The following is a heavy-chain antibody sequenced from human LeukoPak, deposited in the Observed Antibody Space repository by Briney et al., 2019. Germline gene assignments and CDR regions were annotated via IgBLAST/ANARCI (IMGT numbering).Heavy chain of an antibody. J-gene: IGHJ3*02. CDR3: ARRGSYYDFWSGYYGDAFDI. V-gene: IGHV5-51*01. CDR1: GYSFTSYW. Sequence: GESLQISCKGSGYSFTSYWIGWVRQMPGKGLEWRGIIYPGDSDTRYSPSFQGQVTISADKSISTAYLQWSSLKASDTAMYYCARRGSYYDFWSGYYGDAFDIRGQGTMVTVSS. CDR2: IYPGDSDT. D-gene: IGHD3-3*01.